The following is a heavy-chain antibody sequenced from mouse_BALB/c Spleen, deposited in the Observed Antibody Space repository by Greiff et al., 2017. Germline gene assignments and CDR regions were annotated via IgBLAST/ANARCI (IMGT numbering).Heavy chain of an antibody. V-gene: IGHV1-4*01. Sequence: QVQLKQSGAELARPGASVKMSCKASGYTFTSYTMHWVKQRPGQGLEWIGYINPSSGYTNYNQKFKDKATLTADKSSSTAYMQLSSLTSEDSAVYYCARSYDYDAMDYWGQGTSVTVSS. D-gene: IGHD6-5*01. CDR1: GYTFTSYT. CDR3: ARSYDYDAMDY. J-gene: IGHJ4*01. CDR2: INPSSGYT.